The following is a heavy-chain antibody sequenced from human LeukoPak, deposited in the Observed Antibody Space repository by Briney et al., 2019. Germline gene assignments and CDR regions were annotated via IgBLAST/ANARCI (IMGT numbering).Heavy chain of an antibody. V-gene: IGHV3-74*01. Sequence: GGSLRLSCAASGFTFSTHWMHWVRQAPGKGLVWVSRINSDGSSTNYADFVKGRFTISRDNAKNTLYLQMNSLRADDTAVYYCARSLRVRGVPDYMDVWGKGTTVIISS. J-gene: IGHJ6*03. D-gene: IGHD3-10*01. CDR2: INSDGSST. CDR1: GFTFSTHW. CDR3: ARSLRVRGVPDYMDV.